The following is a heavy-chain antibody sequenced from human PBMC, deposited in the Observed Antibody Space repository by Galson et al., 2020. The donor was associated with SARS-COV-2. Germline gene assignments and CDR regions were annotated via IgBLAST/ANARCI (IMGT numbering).Heavy chain of an antibody. D-gene: IGHD3-22*01. CDR2: IYYSGST. CDR1: GGSISSGGYY. V-gene: IGHV4-31*03. Sequence: SETLSLTCTVSGGSISSGGYYWSWIRQHPGKGLEWIGYIYYSGSTYYNPSLKSRVTISVDTSMNQFSLKLSSVTAADTAVYYCAREWYYDSSGYYWDYAFDIWGQGTMVTVSS. CDR3: AREWYYDSSGYYWDYAFDI. J-gene: IGHJ3*02.